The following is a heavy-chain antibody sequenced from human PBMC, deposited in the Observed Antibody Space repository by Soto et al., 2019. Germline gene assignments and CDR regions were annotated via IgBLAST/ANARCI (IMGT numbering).Heavy chain of an antibody. J-gene: IGHJ6*02. CDR1: GGTFTGYY. D-gene: IGHD6-13*01. V-gene: IGHV1-2*04. CDR3: ARSIAAAGTYYYGMDV. CDR2: INPNSGGT. Sequence: ASVKVSCKASGGTFTGYYMHWVRQAPGQGLEWMGWINPNSGGTNYAQKFQGWVTMTRDTSISTAYMELSRLRSDDTAVYYCARSIAAAGTYYYGMDVWGQGTTVTVSS.